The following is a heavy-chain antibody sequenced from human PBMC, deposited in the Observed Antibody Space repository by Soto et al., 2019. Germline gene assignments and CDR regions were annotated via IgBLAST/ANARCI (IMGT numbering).Heavy chain of an antibody. Sequence: EVQLVESGGGLVQPGGSLRLSCATSGFTFSDHYLEWVRQAPGKGLEWVGRSRNRAQSYTTEYAASVKGRFTISRDDSKNSPYLKVNSLTTDDTAVYYCVLWVRGVINYWGQGTLVTVSS. CDR3: VLWVRGVINY. D-gene: IGHD3-10*01. V-gene: IGHV3-72*01. CDR1: GFTFSDHY. J-gene: IGHJ4*02. CDR2: SRNRAQSYTT.